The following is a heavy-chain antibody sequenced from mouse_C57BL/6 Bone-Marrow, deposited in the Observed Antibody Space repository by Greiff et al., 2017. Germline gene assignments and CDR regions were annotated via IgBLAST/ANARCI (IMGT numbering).Heavy chain of an antibody. CDR2: IYPRSGNT. D-gene: IGHD2-4*01. J-gene: IGHJ3*01. CDR1: GYTFTSYG. V-gene: IGHV1-81*01. CDR3: ASPKIYYDYDGFAY. Sequence: VQGVESGAELARPGASVKLSCKASGYTFTSYGISWVKQRTGQGLEWIGEIYPRSGNTYYNEKFKGKATLTADKSSSTAYMELRSLTSEDSAVYFCASPKIYYDYDGFAYWGQGTLVTVSA.